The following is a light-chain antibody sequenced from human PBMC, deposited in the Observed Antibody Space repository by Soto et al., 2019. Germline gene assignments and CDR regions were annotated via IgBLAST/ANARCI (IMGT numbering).Light chain of an antibody. J-gene: IGKJ1*01. Sequence: EIVMTQSPATLSVSPGERATLSCRASQSVSSNLAWYQQKPGQAPWLLIYGASTRATGIPARFSGSGSGTEFTLTISSLQSEDFAVYYCQHYNNWPQTFGQGTKVEIK. CDR1: QSVSSN. V-gene: IGKV3-15*01. CDR3: QHYNNWPQT. CDR2: GAS.